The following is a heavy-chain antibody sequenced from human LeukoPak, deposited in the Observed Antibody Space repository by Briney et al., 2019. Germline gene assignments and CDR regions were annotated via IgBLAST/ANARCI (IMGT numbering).Heavy chain of an antibody. CDR1: GFTVSSNY. CDR2: IYSGGST. V-gene: IGHV3-66*01. D-gene: IGHD3-22*01. CDR3: ASPRASPYYYDSSGDAYDI. J-gene: IGHJ3*02. Sequence: GGSLRLSCAASGFTVSSNYMSWVRQAPGKGLEWVSVIYSGGSTYYADSVKGRFTISRDNSKNTLYLQMNSLRAEDTAVYYCASPRASPYYYDSSGDAYDIWGQGTMVTVSS.